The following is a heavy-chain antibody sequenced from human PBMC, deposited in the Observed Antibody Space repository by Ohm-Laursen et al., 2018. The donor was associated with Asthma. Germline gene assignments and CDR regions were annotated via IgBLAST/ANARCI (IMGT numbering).Heavy chain of an antibody. J-gene: IGHJ3*01. Sequence: SLRPSCTASGFTFSNYHMCWVRQAPGKGLEWVSCLSGPGTKTYNVDSVTGRFTISRDNSKNTMYLQMNSLRADDTAVYYCAKPISTGTTWGHDFDVWGQGTMVTVST. CDR2: LSGPGTKT. V-gene: IGHV3-23*01. CDR3: AKPISTGTTWGHDFDV. D-gene: IGHD4-17*01. CDR1: GFTFSNYH.